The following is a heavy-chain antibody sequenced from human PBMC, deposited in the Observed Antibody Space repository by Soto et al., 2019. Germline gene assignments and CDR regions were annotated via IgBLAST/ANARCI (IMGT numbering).Heavy chain of an antibody. V-gene: IGHV1-18*01. CDR2: ISAYNGNT. J-gene: IGHJ3*02. D-gene: IGHD6-19*01. CDR1: GYTFTSYG. CDR3: ARDQGGQWLLTSDAFDI. Sequence: ASVKVSCKASGYTFTSYGISWVRQAPGQGLEWMGWISAYNGNTNYAQKLQGRVTMTTDTSTSTAYMELRSLRSDDTAVYYCARDQGGQWLLTSDAFDIWGQGTMVTVSS.